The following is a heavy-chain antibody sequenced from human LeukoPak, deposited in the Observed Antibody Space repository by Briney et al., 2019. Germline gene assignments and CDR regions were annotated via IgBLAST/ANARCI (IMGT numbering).Heavy chain of an antibody. V-gene: IGHV3-30-3*01. J-gene: IGHJ4*02. CDR2: ISYDGSNK. Sequence: GGSLRLSCAASGFTFSSYWMSWVRQAPGKGLEWVAVISYDGSNKYYADSVKGRFTISRDNSKNTLYLQMNSLRAEDTAVYYCARDSVGYSSLFDYWGQGTLVTVSS. D-gene: IGHD5-18*01. CDR3: ARDSVGYSSLFDY. CDR1: GFTFSSYW.